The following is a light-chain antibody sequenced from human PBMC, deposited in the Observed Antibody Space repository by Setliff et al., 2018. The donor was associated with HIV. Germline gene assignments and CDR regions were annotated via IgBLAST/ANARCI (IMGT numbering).Light chain of an antibody. V-gene: IGLV2-11*01. CDR2: DVS. Sequence: QSALTQPRSVSGSPGQSVTISCTGTSSDVGGYNYVSWYQQHPGKAPKLMIYDVSKRPSGVPDRFSGSKSGNTASLTISGLQAEDEADYYCSSYAVTYIVLFGGGTKVTVL. CDR3: SSYAVTYIVL. CDR1: SSDVGGYNY. J-gene: IGLJ2*01.